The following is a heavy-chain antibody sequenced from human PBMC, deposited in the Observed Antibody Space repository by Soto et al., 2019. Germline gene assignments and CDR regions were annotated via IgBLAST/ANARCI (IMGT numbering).Heavy chain of an antibody. J-gene: IGHJ4*02. D-gene: IGHD4-17*01. CDR3: ARRHNPGYGDYALDY. Sequence: GASVKVSCKASGYTFTSYYMYWVRQAPGQGLEWMGIINPSGGSTSYAQKFQGRVTMTRDTSTSTVYMELSSLRSEDTAVYYCARRHNPGYGDYALDYWGQGTLVTVSS. CDR2: INPSGGST. CDR1: GYTFTSYY. V-gene: IGHV1-46*03.